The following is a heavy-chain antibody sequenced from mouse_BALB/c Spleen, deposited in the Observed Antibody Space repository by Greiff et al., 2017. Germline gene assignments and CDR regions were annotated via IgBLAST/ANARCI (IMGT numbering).Heavy chain of an antibody. V-gene: IGHV2-6-7*01. CDR3: ARDLHYYGTRYFDV. Sequence: QVQLKQSGPGLVAPSQSLSITCTVSGFSLTGYGVNWVRQPPGKGLEWLGMIWGDGSTDYNSALKSRLSISKDNSKSQVFLKMNSLQTDDTARYYCARDLHYYGTRYFDVWGAGTTVTVSS. J-gene: IGHJ1*01. CDR2: IWGDGST. D-gene: IGHD1-2*01. CDR1: GFSLTGYG.